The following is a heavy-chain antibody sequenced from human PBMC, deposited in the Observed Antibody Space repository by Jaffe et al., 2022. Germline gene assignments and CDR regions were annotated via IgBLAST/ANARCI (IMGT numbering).Heavy chain of an antibody. CDR3: AREETTVVTSIRYYYYYYMDV. V-gene: IGHV3-48*03. Sequence: EVQLVESGGGLVQPGGSLRLSCAASGFTFSSYEMNWVRQAPGKGLEWVSYISSSGSTIYYADSVKGRFTISRDNAKNSLYLQMNSLRAEDTAVYYCAREETTVVTSIRYYYYYYMDVWGKGTTVTVSS. CDR1: GFTFSSYE. CDR2: ISSSGSTI. J-gene: IGHJ6*03. D-gene: IGHD4-17*01.